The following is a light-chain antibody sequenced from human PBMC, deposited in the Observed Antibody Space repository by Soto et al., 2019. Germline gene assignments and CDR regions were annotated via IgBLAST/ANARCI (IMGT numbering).Light chain of an antibody. CDR3: ISYTSSSTLV. CDR1: SNDVGGYDY. V-gene: IGLV2-14*01. Sequence: QSALTQPASVSGSPGQSITISCSGTSNDVGGYDYVSWYQQHPGKAPKLVIYEVSNRPSWVSNRFSGSKSGNTASLTISGLQPEDEADYYCISYTSSSTLVFGGGTKLTVL. J-gene: IGLJ2*01. CDR2: EVS.